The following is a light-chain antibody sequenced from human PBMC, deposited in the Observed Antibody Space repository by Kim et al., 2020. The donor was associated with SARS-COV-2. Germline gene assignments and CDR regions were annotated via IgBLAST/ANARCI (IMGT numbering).Light chain of an antibody. V-gene: IGLV1-44*01. J-gene: IGLJ2*01. CDR1: TSNIGTNT. Sequence: ELTQPPSASGTPGQTVTISCSGSTSNIGTNTVKWYQKLPGTAPKLLIYNNSQRPSGVPDRFSGSKSGTSASLAISGLQSEDESDYYCAAWDDSLNGVVFGGGTQLTVL. CDR2: NNS. CDR3: AAWDDSLNGVV.